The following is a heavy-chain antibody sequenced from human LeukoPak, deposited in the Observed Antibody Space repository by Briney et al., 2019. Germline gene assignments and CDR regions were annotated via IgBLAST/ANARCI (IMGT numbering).Heavy chain of an antibody. CDR2: ISWNSGSK. D-gene: IGHD6-13*01. CDR1: GFTFDDYA. Sequence: GGSLRLSCAASGFTFDDYAMHWVRQAPGKGLEWVSGISWNSGSKGYADSVKGRFTISRDNAKNSLYLQMNSLRAEDTAVYYCATTPGLAAAWGQGTLVTVSS. CDR3: ATTPGLAAA. V-gene: IGHV3-9*01. J-gene: IGHJ4*02.